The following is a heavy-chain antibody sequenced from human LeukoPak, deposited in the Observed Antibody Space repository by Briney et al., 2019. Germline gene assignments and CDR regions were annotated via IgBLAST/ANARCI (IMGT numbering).Heavy chain of an antibody. Sequence: ASVKVSCKASGYTFTSYDINWVRQATGQGLEWMGWMNPNSGNTGYAQKFQDRVTITRNTSISTAYMELSSLRSEDTAVYYCARGPRWAKTNFDYWGQGTLVTVSS. CDR2: MNPNSGNT. CDR3: ARGPRWAKTNFDY. V-gene: IGHV1-8*03. J-gene: IGHJ4*02. D-gene: IGHD4-23*01. CDR1: GYTFTSYD.